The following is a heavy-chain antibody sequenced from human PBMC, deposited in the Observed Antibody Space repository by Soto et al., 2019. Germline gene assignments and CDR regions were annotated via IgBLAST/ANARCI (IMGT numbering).Heavy chain of an antibody. V-gene: IGHV1-58*01. J-gene: IGHJ3*02. CDR3: AASLTLGIVGALDAFDI. CDR1: GFTFTSSA. CDR2: IVVGSGNT. D-gene: IGHD1-26*01. Sequence: SVKVSCKASGFTFTSSAVQWVRQARGQRLEWIGWIVVGSGNTNYAQKFQERVTITRDMSTSTAYMELSSLRSEDTAVYYCAASLTLGIVGALDAFDIWGQGTMVTVSS.